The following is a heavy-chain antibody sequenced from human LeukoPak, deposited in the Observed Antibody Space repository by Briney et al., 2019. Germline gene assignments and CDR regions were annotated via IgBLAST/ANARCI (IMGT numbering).Heavy chain of an antibody. V-gene: IGHV3-33*06. CDR1: GFTFSSYG. Sequence: PGRSLRLSCAASGFTFSSYGMHWVRQAPGKGLEWVAVIWYDGSNKYYADSVKGRFTISRDNSKNTLYLQMNSLRAEDTAVYYCAKDQKRRLRWVFDYWGQGTLVTVSS. J-gene: IGHJ4*02. D-gene: IGHD4-23*01. CDR3: AKDQKRRLRWVFDY. CDR2: IWYDGSNK.